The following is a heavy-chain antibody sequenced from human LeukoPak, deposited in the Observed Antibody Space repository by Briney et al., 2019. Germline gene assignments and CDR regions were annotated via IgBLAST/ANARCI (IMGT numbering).Heavy chain of an antibody. Sequence: PGRSLSLSCAPSGFTFSDYGVHWVRRPPGMGLEWVAVIWYDGSNKYYADSVKGRFTISRDNSKNTLYLQMNSLRAEDTAVYYCARPRSGWWDFDYWGQGTLVTVSS. CDR3: ARPRSGWWDFDY. CDR1: GFTFSDYG. CDR2: IWYDGSNK. J-gene: IGHJ4*02. D-gene: IGHD6-19*01. V-gene: IGHV3-33*01.